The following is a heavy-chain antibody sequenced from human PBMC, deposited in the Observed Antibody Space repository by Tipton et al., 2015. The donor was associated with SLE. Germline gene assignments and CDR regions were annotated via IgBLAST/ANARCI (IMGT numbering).Heavy chain of an antibody. CDR1: GYTFSNYD. CDR2: INTYSGNT. CDR3: ASDVLGSYSTFDI. D-gene: IGHD1-26*01. Sequence: QSGAEVKQPGASVKVSCKASGYTFSNYDISWVRQAPGQGLEWLGWINTYSGNTNYAQKVQGRVIMTTDTSTSTTYMELRSLRSDDTAMYYCASDVLGSYSTFDIWGQGTMVTVSS. V-gene: IGHV1-18*01. J-gene: IGHJ3*02.